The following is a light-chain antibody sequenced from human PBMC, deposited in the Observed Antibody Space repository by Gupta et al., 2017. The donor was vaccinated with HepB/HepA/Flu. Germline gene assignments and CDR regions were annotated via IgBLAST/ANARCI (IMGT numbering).Light chain of an antibody. J-gene: IGLJ2*01. CDR1: SRDVGGYNY. CDR2: DVS. CDR3: CSYAATDICDVV. Sequence: SALTQPRSVSGSPGQSVTISCTGTSRDVGGYNYVSWYQQHPGKAPKLILYDVSERPSGVPARVSGSKSGITAALTISGLQAEEEADYYCCSYAATDICDVVFGAGTKLSVL. V-gene: IGLV2-11*01.